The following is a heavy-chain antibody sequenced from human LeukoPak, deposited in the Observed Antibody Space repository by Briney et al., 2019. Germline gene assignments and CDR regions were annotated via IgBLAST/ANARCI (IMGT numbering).Heavy chain of an antibody. CDR2: ITGYNGDT. CDR3: ARGGRRYFDY. D-gene: IGHD1-14*01. CDR1: GYTFTSYG. Sequence: ASVKVSCKASGYTFTSYGITWVRQAPGQGLEWMGWITGYNGDTKYAQNLQGRVTVTTDTSTSTAYMELRSLRSDDTAVYYCARGGRRYFDYWGQGTLVTVSS. J-gene: IGHJ4*02. V-gene: IGHV1-18*01.